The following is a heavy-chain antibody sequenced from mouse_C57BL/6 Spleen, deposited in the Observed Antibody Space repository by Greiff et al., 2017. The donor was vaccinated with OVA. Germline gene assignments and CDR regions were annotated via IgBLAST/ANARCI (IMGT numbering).Heavy chain of an antibody. CDR2: IWSGGST. V-gene: IGHV2-2*01. Sequence: VMLVESGPGLVQPSQCLSITCTVSGFSLTSYGVHWVRQSPGKGLEWLGVIWSGGSTDYNADFISRLSISKDNSKSQVFFKMNSLQADDTAIYYCARNEATVVSFDYWGQGTTLTVSS. CDR1: GFSLTSYG. D-gene: IGHD1-1*01. J-gene: IGHJ2*01. CDR3: ARNEATVVSFDY.